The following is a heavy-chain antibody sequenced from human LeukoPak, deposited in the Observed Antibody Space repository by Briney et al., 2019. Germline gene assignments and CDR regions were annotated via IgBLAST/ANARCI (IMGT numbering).Heavy chain of an antibody. CDR2: ITTSGATT. Sequence: PGGSLRLSCAAAGFTFSRNAMTWVRQAPGKGLEWVAGITTSGATTYHAESVKGRFTISRDNSKNTLYLQMNSLRAEDTAIYYCATRPASETYFGVLDYWGQGTLVTVSS. V-gene: IGHV3-23*01. CDR3: ATRPASETYFGVLDY. CDR1: GFTFSRNA. D-gene: IGHD4-17*01. J-gene: IGHJ4*02.